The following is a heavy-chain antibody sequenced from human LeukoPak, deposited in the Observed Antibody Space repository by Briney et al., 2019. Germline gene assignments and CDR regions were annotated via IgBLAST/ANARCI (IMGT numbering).Heavy chain of an antibody. J-gene: IGHJ4*02. Sequence: GGSLRLSCAASGFTFSSYWMSWIRQAPGKGLEWVSYISSSGGSMYYADSVKGRFTISRDNPKNSLYLQMNSLRAEDTAVYYCARLSGDSSGYLTYWGQGTLVTVSS. CDR1: GFTFSSYW. V-gene: IGHV3-11*01. CDR3: ARLSGDSSGYLTY. CDR2: ISSSGGSM. D-gene: IGHD3-22*01.